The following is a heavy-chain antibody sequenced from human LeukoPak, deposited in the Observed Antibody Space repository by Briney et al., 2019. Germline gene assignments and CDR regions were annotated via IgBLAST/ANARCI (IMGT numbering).Heavy chain of an antibody. Sequence: PSETPSLTCTVSGGSISSSSYYWGWIRQPPGKGLEWIGSIYYSGSTYYNPSLKSRVTISVDTSKNQFSLKLSSVTAADTAVYYCARDGYNSGYWGQGTLVTVSS. CDR1: GGSISSSSYY. CDR2: IYYSGST. J-gene: IGHJ4*02. V-gene: IGHV4-39*02. CDR3: ARDGYNSGY. D-gene: IGHD5-24*01.